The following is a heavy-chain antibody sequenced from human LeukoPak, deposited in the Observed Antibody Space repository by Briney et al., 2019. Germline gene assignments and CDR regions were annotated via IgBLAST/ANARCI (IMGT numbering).Heavy chain of an antibody. Sequence: SGGSLRLSCAASGFTFSSYAMSWVRQAPGKGLEWVSAISGSGGSTYYADSVKGRFTISRDNSKNTLYLQMSSLRAEDTAVYYCAKNLRRGYSGYVYWGQGTLVTVSS. CDR2: ISGSGGST. V-gene: IGHV3-23*01. CDR3: AKNLRRGYSGYVY. D-gene: IGHD5-12*01. J-gene: IGHJ4*02. CDR1: GFTFSSYA.